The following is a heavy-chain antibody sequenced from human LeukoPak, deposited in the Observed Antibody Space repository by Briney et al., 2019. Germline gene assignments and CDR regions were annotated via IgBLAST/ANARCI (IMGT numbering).Heavy chain of an antibody. CDR3: ARVRVPSRILLPYFDY. CDR1: GFTLTTYS. CDR2: MSYDGTNK. D-gene: IGHD2-15*01. V-gene: IGHV3-30*03. Sequence: GTSLRLSCAASGFTLTTYSIHWVRRAPGKGLEWGAVMSYDGTNKYYAHSVKGRFIISRDHSENTVYLQMNDLRAEDTAVYYCARVRVPSRILLPYFDYWGQGTLVTVSS. J-gene: IGHJ4*02.